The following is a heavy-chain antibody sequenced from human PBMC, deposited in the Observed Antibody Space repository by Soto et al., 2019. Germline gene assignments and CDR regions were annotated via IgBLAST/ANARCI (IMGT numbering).Heavy chain of an antibody. CDR3: ARAVLPATAPFDY. D-gene: IGHD2-2*01. V-gene: IGHV4-59*01. J-gene: IGHJ4*02. CDR1: GGSISNYY. Sequence: SKTQSVICIITGGSISNYYWLWIRQPPGKGLEWIGYIYYSGSTNYNPSLQSRVTISVDTSKNQFSLKLSSVTAADTAVYYCARAVLPATAPFDYWGQGTLVTVS. CDR2: IYYSGST.